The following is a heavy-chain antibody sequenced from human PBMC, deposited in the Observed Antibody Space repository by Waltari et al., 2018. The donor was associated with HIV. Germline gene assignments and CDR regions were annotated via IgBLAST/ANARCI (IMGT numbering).Heavy chain of an antibody. Sequence: QGPLVESGGGVVSPGRSLRRSCDTPGLTSHCHATHWVRPGPGKGLDWVAVIWDDGTEKHYVDSVKGRFVISRDNSKNTLYLQMNSLRPEDTAMYYCAKDANTFHEFGPNWLDPWGQGTLVIVSS. CDR1: GLTSHCHA. D-gene: IGHD3-10*01. J-gene: IGHJ5*02. CDR3: AKDANTFHEFGPNWLDP. CDR2: IWDDGTEK. V-gene: IGHV3-33*06.